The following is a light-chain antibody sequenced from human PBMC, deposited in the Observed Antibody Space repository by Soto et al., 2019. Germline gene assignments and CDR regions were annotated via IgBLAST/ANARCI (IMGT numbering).Light chain of an antibody. CDR1: QSVSSY. J-gene: IGKJ4*01. V-gene: IGKV3-11*01. Sequence: EIVLTQSPATLSLSPGERATLSCRASQSVSSYLAWYQQKPGQAPRLLIYDASNRATGIPARFSGGGSGTDFTLTISSLEPEDFAVYYCQQRSKWPRLTFGGGTKVEIK. CDR2: DAS. CDR3: QQRSKWPRLT.